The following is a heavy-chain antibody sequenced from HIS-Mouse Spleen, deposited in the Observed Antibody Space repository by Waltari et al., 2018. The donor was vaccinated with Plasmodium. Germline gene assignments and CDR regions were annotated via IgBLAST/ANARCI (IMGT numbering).Heavy chain of an antibody. Sequence: QVQLVQSGAEVKKPGASVQVSCKASGYTFTGYYMHSVRQSTGQGLEWMGWINHNSGGTNYAQKFQGRVTMTRDTSISTAYMELSRLRSDDTAVYYCARVLGYKAAAGTFVEYFQHWGQGTLVTVSS. J-gene: IGHJ1*01. CDR2: INHNSGGT. D-gene: IGHD6-13*01. CDR1: GYTFTGYY. V-gene: IGHV1-2*02. CDR3: ARVLGYKAAAGTFVEYFQH.